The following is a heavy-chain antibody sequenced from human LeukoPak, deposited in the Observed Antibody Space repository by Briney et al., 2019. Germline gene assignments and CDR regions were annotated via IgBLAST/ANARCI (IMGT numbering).Heavy chain of an antibody. Sequence: AGSLRLSCGASGFTFSTYWMHWVRHAPGKGLVWVSRIHSDGSSTAYADSVKGRFTISRDNAKNTVYLQMNSLRAEDTAVYYCAGVRSNGPRAFDYWGQGSLVTVSS. J-gene: IGHJ4*02. CDR1: GFTFSTYW. CDR3: AGVRSNGPRAFDY. D-gene: IGHD2-8*01. CDR2: IHSDGSST. V-gene: IGHV3-74*01.